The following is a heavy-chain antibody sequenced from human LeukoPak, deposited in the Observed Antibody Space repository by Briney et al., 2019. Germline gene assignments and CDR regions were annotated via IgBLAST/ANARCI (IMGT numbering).Heavy chain of an antibody. D-gene: IGHD6-25*01. CDR3: ASPYSSGL. Sequence: GGSLRLSCAASGFTFSNYWMHWDRQAPGKGLVWVSGINGVGSRTKYEDSVKGRFTVSRDNAKNTLYLQMNSLRAEDTAVYYCASPYSSGLWGQGTLVTVSS. CDR2: INGVGSRT. CDR1: GFTFSNYW. V-gene: IGHV3-74*03. J-gene: IGHJ1*01.